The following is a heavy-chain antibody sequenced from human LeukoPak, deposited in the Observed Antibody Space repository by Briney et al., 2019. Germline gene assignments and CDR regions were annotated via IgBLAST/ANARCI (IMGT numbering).Heavy chain of an antibody. J-gene: IGHJ4*02. Sequence: GGSLRLSCTASGFTFGDYAMSWVRQAPGKGLEWVGFIRSKAYGGTTEYAASVKGRFSISRDDSKSIAYLQMNSLKTEDTAVYYCTRVLLVITPYYFDYWGQGTLVTVSS. V-gene: IGHV3-49*04. CDR3: TRVLLVITPYYFDY. CDR2: IRSKAYGGTT. D-gene: IGHD3/OR15-3a*01. CDR1: GFTFGDYA.